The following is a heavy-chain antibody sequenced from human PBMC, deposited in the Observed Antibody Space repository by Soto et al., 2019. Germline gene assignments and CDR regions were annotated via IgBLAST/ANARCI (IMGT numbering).Heavy chain of an antibody. CDR3: AANSDY. J-gene: IGHJ4*02. V-gene: IGHV3-30*03. Sequence: GGSLRLSCAASGFTFSSYGMHWVRQAPGKGLEWVAVISYDGSNKYYADSVKGRFTISRDNSKSTLYLQINSLRTEDTAVYYCAANSDYWGQGTLVTVSS. CDR1: GFTFSSYG. CDR2: ISYDGSNK.